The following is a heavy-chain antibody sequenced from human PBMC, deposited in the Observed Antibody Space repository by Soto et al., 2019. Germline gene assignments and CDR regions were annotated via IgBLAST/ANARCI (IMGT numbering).Heavy chain of an antibody. Sequence: QVQLVQSGAEVKKPGSSVKVSCKASGGTFSSYAISWVRQAPGHGREWMGGIIPISGTANYAQKFQGRGTITAGDTTSTAYMELSSLRSEDTAVYYCARSQGSSTSLEIYYYYYYGMDVWGQGTTVTVSS. V-gene: IGHV1-69*01. J-gene: IGHJ6*02. CDR3: ARSQGSSTSLEIYYYYYYGMDV. D-gene: IGHD2-2*01. CDR2: IIPISGTA. CDR1: GGTFSSYA.